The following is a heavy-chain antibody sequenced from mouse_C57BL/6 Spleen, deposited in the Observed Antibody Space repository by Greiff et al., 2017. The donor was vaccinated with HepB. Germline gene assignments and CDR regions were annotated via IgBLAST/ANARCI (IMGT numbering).Heavy chain of an antibody. CDR3: ARAGTEAMDY. CDR2: ISDGGSYT. J-gene: IGHJ4*01. D-gene: IGHD4-1*01. V-gene: IGHV5-4*03. CDR1: GFTFSSYA. Sequence: DVKLVESGGGLVKPGGSLKLSCAASGFTFSSYAMSWVRQTPEKRLEWVATISDGGSYTSYPDNVKGRFTISRDNAKNNLYLQISHLKSEDTAMYYCARAGTEAMDYWGQGTSVTVSS.